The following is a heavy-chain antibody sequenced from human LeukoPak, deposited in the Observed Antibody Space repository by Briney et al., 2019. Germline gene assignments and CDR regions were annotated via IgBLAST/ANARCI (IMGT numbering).Heavy chain of an antibody. CDR2: ISSSGSTI. J-gene: IGHJ4*02. V-gene: IGHV3-48*03. CDR1: GFTFSSYE. D-gene: IGHD2-15*01. CDR3: AREMRSDCSGGSCYPQFDY. Sequence: PGGSLRLSCAASGFTFSSYEMNWVRQAPGEGLEWVSYISSSGSTIYYADSVKGRFTISRDNAKNSLYLQMNSLRAEDTAVYYCAREMRSDCSGGSCYPQFDYWGQGTLVTVPS.